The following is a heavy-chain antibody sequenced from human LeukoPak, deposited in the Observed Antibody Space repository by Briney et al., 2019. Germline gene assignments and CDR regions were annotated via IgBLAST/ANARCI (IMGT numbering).Heavy chain of an antibody. J-gene: IGHJ4*02. CDR3: ARGQDYYGSGSSYYFDY. CDR2: INHSGST. CDR1: GGSITNSY. D-gene: IGHD3-10*01. Sequence: PSETLSLTCSVSGGSITNSYWSWIRQPPGKGLEWIGEINHSGSTNYNPSLKSRVTISVDTSKNQFSLKLSSVTAADTAVYYCARGQDYYGSGSSYYFDYWGQGTLVTVSS. V-gene: IGHV4-34*01.